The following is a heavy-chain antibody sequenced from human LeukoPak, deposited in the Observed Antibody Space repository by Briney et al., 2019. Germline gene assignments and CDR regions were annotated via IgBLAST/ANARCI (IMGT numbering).Heavy chain of an antibody. CDR3: VKGSEVLCHRKCDY. CDR1: RFTFSSYA. Sequence: AGGSLRLSCSASRFTFSSYAMHWVRQAPGKGLEYVSAISSNGATTYYADSVKGRFTISRDNSKNTLYLQMSSLRAEDTAVYYCVKGSEVLCHRKCDYWAQGTLVSVSS. CDR2: ISSNGATT. V-gene: IGHV3-64D*09. D-gene: IGHD2-21*01. J-gene: IGHJ4*02.